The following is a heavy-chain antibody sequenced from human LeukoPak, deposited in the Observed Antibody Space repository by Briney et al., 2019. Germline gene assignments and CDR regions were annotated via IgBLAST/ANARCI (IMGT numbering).Heavy chain of an antibody. D-gene: IGHD3-10*01. V-gene: IGHV4-59*01. J-gene: IGHJ5*02. CDR2: IYYSGSA. CDR3: ARVTAITMVRGAENNPQFDP. CDR1: GGSISSYY. Sequence: SETLSLTCTVSGGSISSYYWSWIRQPPGKGLEWIGYIYYSGSANYNPSLKSRVTISVDTSKNQFSLKLSSVTAADTAVYYCARVTAITMVRGAENNPQFDPWGQGTLVTVSS.